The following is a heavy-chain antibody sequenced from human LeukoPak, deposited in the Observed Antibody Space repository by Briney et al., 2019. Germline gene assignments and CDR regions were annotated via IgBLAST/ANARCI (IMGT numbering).Heavy chain of an antibody. D-gene: IGHD3-10*01. CDR2: IYYSGST. V-gene: IGHV4-39*01. CDR1: GGSISSYY. Sequence: SETLSLTCTVSGGSISSYYWGWIRHPPGKGLEWIGSIYYSGSTYYNPSLKSRVTISVDTSKNQFSLKLSSVTAADTAVYYCASSSWTGYYGSGSYGPLDYWGQGTLVTVSS. J-gene: IGHJ4*02. CDR3: ASSSWTGYYGSGSYGPLDY.